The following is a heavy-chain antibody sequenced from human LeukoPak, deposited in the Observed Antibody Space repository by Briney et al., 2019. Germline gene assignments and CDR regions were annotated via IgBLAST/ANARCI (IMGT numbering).Heavy chain of an antibody. Sequence: PGESLKISCKGSGYSFTTYWIGWVRQMPGKGLEWMGIIYPGDSDTRYSPSFQGQVTISADKSITTAYLQWSTLKASDTAMYYCASFVRTGLPYYFDYWGQGALVTVSS. CDR3: ASFVRTGLPYYFDY. CDR1: GYSFTTYW. J-gene: IGHJ4*02. D-gene: IGHD3/OR15-3a*01. CDR2: IYPGDSDT. V-gene: IGHV5-51*01.